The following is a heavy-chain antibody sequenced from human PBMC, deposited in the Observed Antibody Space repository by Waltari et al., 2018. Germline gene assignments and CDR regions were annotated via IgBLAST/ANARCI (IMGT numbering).Heavy chain of an antibody. V-gene: IGHV1-2*02. J-gene: IGHJ6*03. CDR2: SNPYSGGT. Sequence: QVQLVQSGAEVKKPGASVKVSCKASGYTFTGYYMHWVRQAPGQGLEWMGWSNPYSGGTNYAQKFQGSVTMTRDTSISTAYMELSRLRSYDSAVYYCARGEALTVTRPWYYYYMDVWGKGTTVTVSS. CDR1: GYTFTGYY. CDR3: ARGEALTVTRPWYYYYMDV. D-gene: IGHD4-17*01.